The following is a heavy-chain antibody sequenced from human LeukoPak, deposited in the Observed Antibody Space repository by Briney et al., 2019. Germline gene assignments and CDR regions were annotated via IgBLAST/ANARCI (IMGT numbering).Heavy chain of an antibody. V-gene: IGHV4-34*01. CDR1: GGSFSGYY. CDR2: INHSGST. J-gene: IGHJ4*02. D-gene: IGHD6-13*01. CDR3: ARGELSSSWYYLAY. Sequence: SETLSLTCAVYGGSFSGYYWSWIRQPPGKGLEWIGEINHSGSTNYNPSPKSRVTISGDTSKNQFSLKLSSVTAADTAVYYCARGELSSSWYYLAYWGQGTLVTVSS.